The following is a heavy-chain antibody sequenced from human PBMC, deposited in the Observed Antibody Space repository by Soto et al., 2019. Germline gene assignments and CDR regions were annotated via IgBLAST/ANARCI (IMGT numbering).Heavy chain of an antibody. CDR3: ARDRNPYSSSKRSSWFDP. Sequence: QVQLQESGPGLVKPSQTLSLTRTVSGGSISSGGYYWSWIRQHPGKGLEWIGYIYYSGSTYYNPSLKSRVTISVDTSKNQFSLKLSSVTAADTAVYYGARDRNPYSSSKRSSWFDPWGQGTLVTVSS. J-gene: IGHJ5*02. V-gene: IGHV4-31*03. CDR2: IYYSGST. CDR1: GGSISSGGYY. D-gene: IGHD6-6*01.